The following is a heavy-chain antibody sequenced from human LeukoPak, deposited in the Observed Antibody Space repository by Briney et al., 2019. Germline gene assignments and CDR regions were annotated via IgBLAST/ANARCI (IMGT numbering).Heavy chain of an antibody. D-gene: IGHD3-3*02. CDR1: GFTVSSNY. CDR2: MYSGGST. Sequence: GGSLRLSCAASGFTVSSNYMSWVRQAPGKWLEWVSVMYSGGSTFYADSVKGRFTISRDNSKNTLYLQMNSLRAEDTAVYYCARGGSSIYAFDIWGQGTMVTVSS. J-gene: IGHJ3*02. CDR3: ARGGSSIYAFDI. V-gene: IGHV3-53*01.